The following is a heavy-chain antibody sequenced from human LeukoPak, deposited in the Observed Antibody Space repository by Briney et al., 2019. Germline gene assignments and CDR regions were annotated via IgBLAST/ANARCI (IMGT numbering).Heavy chain of an antibody. CDR3: ARGRYSSSWYYYYGMDV. CDR1: GGSFSGYY. CDR2: INHSGST. Sequence: PSETLSLTCAVYGGSFSGYYWSWIRQPPGKGLEWIGEINHSGSTNYNPSLKSRVTTSVDTSKNQFSLKLSSVTAADTAVYYCARGRYSSSWYYYYGMDVWGKGTTVTVSS. V-gene: IGHV4-34*01. D-gene: IGHD6-13*01. J-gene: IGHJ6*04.